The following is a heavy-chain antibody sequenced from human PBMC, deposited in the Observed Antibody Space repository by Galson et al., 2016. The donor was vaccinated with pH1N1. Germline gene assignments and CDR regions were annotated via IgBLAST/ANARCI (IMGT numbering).Heavy chain of an antibody. CDR2: IIPIFGTS. J-gene: IGHJ6*03. V-gene: IGHV1-69*13. CDR1: GGTFSSYA. Sequence: SVKASCKASGGTFSSYAISWVRQAPGQGLEWMGRIIPIFGTSNYAQKFQGRVTITADESTSTAYMKLSSLRSEATAVYYCARGGYGDYTDYMDVWGKGTTVTVSS. CDR3: ARGGYGDYTDYMDV. D-gene: IGHD4-17*01.